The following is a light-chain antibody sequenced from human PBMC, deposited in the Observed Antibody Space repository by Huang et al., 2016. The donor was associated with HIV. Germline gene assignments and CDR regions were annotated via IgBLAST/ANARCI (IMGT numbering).Light chain of an antibody. V-gene: IGKV1-9*01. J-gene: IGKJ3*01. Sequence: IQLTQFPSSLSASVGDRVTITCRASHDINSNLAWYQQRPGEAPKLLIYAASTLQSGVPSRFSGIGSGTVFILTINDPQPEDFATYYCQQFNNFLFGPGTKVDVK. CDR1: HDINSN. CDR3: QQFNNFL. CDR2: AAS.